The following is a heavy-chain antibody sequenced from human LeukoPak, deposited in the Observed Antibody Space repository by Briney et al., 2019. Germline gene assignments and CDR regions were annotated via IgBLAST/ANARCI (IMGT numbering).Heavy chain of an antibody. Sequence: GGSLRLSCAVSGFTFSSYWITWDRHAPGKWLEWVANIKLAVSEKYYVDFLKGRFTISRDNAKKSLYLQMNSLRAEDTAVYYCARKGNAFDIWGQGTMVTVSS. CDR2: IKLAVSEK. CDR3: ARKGNAFDI. CDR1: GFTFSSYW. V-gene: IGHV3-7*01. J-gene: IGHJ3*02.